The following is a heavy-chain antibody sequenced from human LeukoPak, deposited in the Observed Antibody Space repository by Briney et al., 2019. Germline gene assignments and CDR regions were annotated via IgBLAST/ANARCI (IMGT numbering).Heavy chain of an antibody. Sequence: GGSLRLSCVASEFTFSSFELNWVRQAPGKGLEWISYISDVGDTQHYADSVKGRFTISRDNARNSLFLQMNSLTAEDTGVYYCARDRSKVTAYDDALDIRGQGTMVIVSS. CDR3: ARDRSKVTAYDDALDI. J-gene: IGHJ3*02. D-gene: IGHD2-21*02. CDR2: ISDVGDTQ. CDR1: EFTFSSFE. V-gene: IGHV3-48*03.